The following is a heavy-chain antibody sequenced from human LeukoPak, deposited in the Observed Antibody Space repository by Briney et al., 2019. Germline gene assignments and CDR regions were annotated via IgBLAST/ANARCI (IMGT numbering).Heavy chain of an antibody. D-gene: IGHD6-6*01. CDR3: AITSIAARPGWFDP. Sequence: ASVKVSCKASGGTFSSYAINWVRQATGQGLEWMGWMNPNSGNTGYAQKFQGRVTITRNTSISTAYMELSSLRSEDTAVYYCAITSIAARPGWFDPWGQGTLVTVSS. CDR1: GGTFSSYA. J-gene: IGHJ5*02. CDR2: MNPNSGNT. V-gene: IGHV1-8*03.